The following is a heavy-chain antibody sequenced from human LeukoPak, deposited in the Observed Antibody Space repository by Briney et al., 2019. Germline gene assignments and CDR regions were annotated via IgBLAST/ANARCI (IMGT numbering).Heavy chain of an antibody. J-gene: IGHJ6*03. CDR1: GFTFSSYS. CDR3: ARALGHSQKLYYMDV. V-gene: IGHV3-21*01. CDR2: ISSSSSYI. Sequence: GGSLRLSCAASGFTFSSYSMNCVRQAPGKGLEWVSSISSSSSYIYYADSVKGRFTISRDNAKNSLYLQMNSLRAEDTAVYYCARALGHSQKLYYMDVWGKGTTVTISS. D-gene: IGHD6-13*01.